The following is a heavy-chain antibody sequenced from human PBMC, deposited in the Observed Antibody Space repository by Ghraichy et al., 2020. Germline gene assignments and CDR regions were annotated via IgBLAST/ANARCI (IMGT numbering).Heavy chain of an antibody. D-gene: IGHD5-24*01. CDR3: AKRMATITTLGAFDI. V-gene: IGHV3-30*18. Sequence: GGSLRLSCAASGFTFSSYGMHWVRQAPGKGLEWVAVISYDGSNKYYADSVKGRFTISRDNSKNTLYLQMNSLKAEDTAVYYCAKRMATITTLGAFDIWGQGTMVTVSS. CDR1: GFTFSSYG. J-gene: IGHJ3*02. CDR2: ISYDGSNK.